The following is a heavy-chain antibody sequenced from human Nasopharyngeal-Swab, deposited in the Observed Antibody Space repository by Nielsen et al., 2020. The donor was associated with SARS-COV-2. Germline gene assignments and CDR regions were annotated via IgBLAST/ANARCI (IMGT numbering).Heavy chain of an antibody. J-gene: IGHJ4*02. CDR2: TEIGGIT. Sequence: GGSLRLSCAVSGFIVSSTYMSWVRQAPGKGLEWVSVTEIGGITHYAESVKGRFTISRDNSKNTVYLQMNSLRAEDTAVYYCAKYWGSGSYEAFCDYWGQGTLVTVSS. CDR1: GFIVSSTY. CDR3: AKYWGSGSYEAFCDY. D-gene: IGHD1-26*01. V-gene: IGHV3-53*01.